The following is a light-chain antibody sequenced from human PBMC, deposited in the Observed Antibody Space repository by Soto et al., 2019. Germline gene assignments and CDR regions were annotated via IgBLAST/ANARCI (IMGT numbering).Light chain of an antibody. J-gene: IGKJ5*01. CDR1: QNINNY. CDR2: DAS. V-gene: IGKV1-33*01. Sequence: IQMSQCPCSISPSXVHGVTITCQASQNINNYLNWYQQKPGRAPKLLIYDASNLEAGVPSRFRGSGSGTDFTFTISRLQPEDIATYYCQQYENLPTFGQGTRLEIK. CDR3: QQYENLPT.